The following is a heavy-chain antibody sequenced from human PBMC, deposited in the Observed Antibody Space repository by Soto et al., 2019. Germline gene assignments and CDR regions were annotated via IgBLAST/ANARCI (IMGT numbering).Heavy chain of an antibody. J-gene: IGHJ5*02. CDR2: ISGSGGST. V-gene: IGHV3-23*01. Sequence: GGSLRLSCAASGFTFSSYAMSWVRQAPGKGLEWVSAISGSGGSTYYADSVKGRFTISRDNSKNTLYLQMDSLRAEDTAVYYCASRITIFGNNWFDPWGQGTLVTVSS. CDR3: ASRITIFGNNWFDP. D-gene: IGHD3-3*01. CDR1: GFTFSSYA.